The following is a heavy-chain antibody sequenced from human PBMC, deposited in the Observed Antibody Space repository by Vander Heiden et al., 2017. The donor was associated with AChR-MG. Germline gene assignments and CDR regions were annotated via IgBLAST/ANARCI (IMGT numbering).Heavy chain of an antibody. CDR1: GGSFSSYA. J-gene: IGHJ6*03. V-gene: IGHV1-69*01. CDR2: IIPIFGTA. CDR3: ARGHCSGGSCYLGLPYYYLDV. D-gene: IGHD2-15*01. Sequence: QVQLVQSGAEVKKPGSSVKVSCKASGGSFSSYAISWVRQAPGQGLEWMGGIIPIFGTANYAQKFQGRVTITADESTSTAYMELSSLRSEDTAVYYCARGHCSGGSCYLGLPYYYLDVWGKGTTVTVSS.